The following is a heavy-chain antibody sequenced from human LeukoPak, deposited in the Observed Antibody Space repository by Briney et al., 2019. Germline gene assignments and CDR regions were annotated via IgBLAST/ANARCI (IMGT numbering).Heavy chain of an antibody. J-gene: IGHJ4*02. CDR1: GLTFSDVW. CDR2: IKRKTDGGTT. Sequence: PGGSLRLSCAASGLTFSDVWMSWVRQAPGKGLEWVGRIKRKTDGGTTDYAAPVKGRFTISRDDSENTLSLQMNSLKTEDTAVYYCTATLGYWGQGTLVTVSS. V-gene: IGHV3-15*01. CDR3: TATLGY.